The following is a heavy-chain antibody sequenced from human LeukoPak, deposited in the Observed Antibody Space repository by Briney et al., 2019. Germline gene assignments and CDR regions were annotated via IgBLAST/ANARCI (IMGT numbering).Heavy chain of an antibody. V-gene: IGHV1-18*04. D-gene: IGHD6-13*01. CDR1: GYNFNTYW. Sequence: GESLKISCKGSGYNFNTYWIGWVRQAPGQGLEWMGWISAYNGNTNYAQELQGRVTMTTDTSTSTAYMELRSLRSDDTAVYYCARDQIPSSSWLYYYYGMDVWGQGTTVTVSS. CDR2: ISAYNGNT. CDR3: ARDQIPSSSWLYYYYGMDV. J-gene: IGHJ6*02.